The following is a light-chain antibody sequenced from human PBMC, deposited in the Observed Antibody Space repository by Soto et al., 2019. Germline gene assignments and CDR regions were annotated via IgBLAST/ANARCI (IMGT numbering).Light chain of an antibody. CDR1: QRVLYSSNNKNY. J-gene: IGKJ4*01. CDR2: WAS. CDR3: QQYYSTPLT. Sequence: DIVMTQSPDSLAVSLGERATINCKSSQRVLYSSNNKNYLAWYQQTPGQPTKLLIYWASTRECGVPDRFSGSWSGKDFTLTISSLQAEDVAVYYCQQYYSTPLTFGGGTKVEIK. V-gene: IGKV4-1*01.